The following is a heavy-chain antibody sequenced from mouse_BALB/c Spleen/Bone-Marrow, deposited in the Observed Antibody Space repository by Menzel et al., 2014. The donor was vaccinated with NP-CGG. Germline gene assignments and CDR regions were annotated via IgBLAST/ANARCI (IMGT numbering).Heavy chain of an antibody. Sequence: EVKLVESGGGLVQPGGSRKLSCAASGFTFSSFGMHWVRQAPEKGLEWVAYISGGSSIIYYADTVKGRFTISRDNPKNTLFLQMTSLRSEDTAIYYCARKDYFGYAAMDYWGQGTLVTVSS. CDR3: ARKDYFGYAAMDY. D-gene: IGHD1-2*01. CDR1: GFTFSSFG. V-gene: IGHV5-17*02. J-gene: IGHJ4*01. CDR2: ISGGSSII.